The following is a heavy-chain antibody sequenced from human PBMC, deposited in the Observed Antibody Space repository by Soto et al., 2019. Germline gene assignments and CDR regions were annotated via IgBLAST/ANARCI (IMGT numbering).Heavy chain of an antibody. CDR2: IIHTGST. D-gene: IGHD6-13*01. V-gene: IGHV4-34*12. CDR1: GGSFSTYY. J-gene: IGHJ4*02. CDR3: ARERWVVGGHSRNLYDYFDY. Sequence: PSETLSLTCSVSGGSFSTYYWTWIRQPPGKGLEWIGEIIHTGSTIYNPSLKSRVTISVDTSQNHFSLKLTSVTAADTAVSFCARERWVVGGHSRNLYDYFDYCAQGILVTFSS.